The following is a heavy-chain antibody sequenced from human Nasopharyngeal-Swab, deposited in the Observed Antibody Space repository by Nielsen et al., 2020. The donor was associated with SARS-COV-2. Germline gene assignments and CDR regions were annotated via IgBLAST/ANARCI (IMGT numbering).Heavy chain of an antibody. Sequence: SETLSLICAVYGGSFSGYYWSWIRQPPGKGLEWIGEINHSGSTNYNPSLKSRVTISVDTSKNQFSLKLSSVTAADTAVYYCARVAGYSYGLAWYYYYGMDVWGQGTTVTVSS. CDR3: ARVAGYSYGLAWYYYYGMDV. J-gene: IGHJ6*02. D-gene: IGHD5-18*01. CDR2: INHSGST. V-gene: IGHV4-34*01. CDR1: GGSFSGYY.